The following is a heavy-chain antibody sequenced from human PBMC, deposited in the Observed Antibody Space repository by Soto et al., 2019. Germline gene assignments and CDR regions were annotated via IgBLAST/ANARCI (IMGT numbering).Heavy chain of an antibody. CDR2: GGSGGSR. CDR3: VKFRGRAYPYYYMDV. D-gene: IGHD3-10*01. V-gene: IGHV3-23*01. CDR1: GFTFSTYG. J-gene: IGHJ6*03. Sequence: DVQLLESGGGLVQWGGSLRLSCVTSGFTFSTYGMTWVRQAPGKGLEWVSSGGSGGSRYYAESVKGRFTISRDNSKNTLSREMNSLRAEDTANYYGVKFRGRAYPYYYMDVWGKGTTVTVSS.